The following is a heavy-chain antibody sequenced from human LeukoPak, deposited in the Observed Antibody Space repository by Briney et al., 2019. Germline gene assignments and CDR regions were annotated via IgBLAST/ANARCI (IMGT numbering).Heavy chain of an antibody. CDR1: GFTFSRSS. CDR2: ISSSSSTI. J-gene: IGHJ4*02. V-gene: IGHV3-48*01. Sequence: GGSLRLSCVASGFTFSRSSMNWVRQAPGKGLEWVSYISSSSSTIYLADSVKGRFTISRDNAENSLYLQMNSLRAEDTAVYYCARNGYSGYEFPDYWGQGTLVTVSS. CDR3: ARNGYSGYEFPDY. D-gene: IGHD5-12*01.